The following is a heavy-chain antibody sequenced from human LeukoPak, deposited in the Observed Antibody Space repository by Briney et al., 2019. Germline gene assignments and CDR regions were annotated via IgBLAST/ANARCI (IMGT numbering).Heavy chain of an antibody. D-gene: IGHD2-15*01. CDR3: ASTFPYCGGGSCAL. V-gene: IGHV3-7*01. Sequence: GGSLGLSCAASGLAFRDYWISGVPQPPGRGLEWGANKKPDGGHQNYVDSVKGRFTISRDNAKNSLYLQTNSLRAEDTAIYYCASTFPYCGGGSCALGGQGTLVTVSS. J-gene: IGHJ4*02. CDR1: GLAFRDYW. CDR2: KKPDGGHQ.